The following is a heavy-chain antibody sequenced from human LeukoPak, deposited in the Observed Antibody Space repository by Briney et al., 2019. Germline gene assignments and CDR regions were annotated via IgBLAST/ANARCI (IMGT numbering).Heavy chain of an antibody. J-gene: IGHJ4*02. CDR1: GYSISSGYY. CDR3: ARAPGDY. CDR2: IYHSGST. V-gene: IGHV4-38-2*02. D-gene: IGHD3-10*01. Sequence: SETLSLTCTVSGYSISSGYYWGWIRQPPGKGLEWIGYIYHSGSTYYNPSLKSRVTISVDRSKNQFSLKLSSVTAADTAVYYCARAPGDYWGQGTLVTVSS.